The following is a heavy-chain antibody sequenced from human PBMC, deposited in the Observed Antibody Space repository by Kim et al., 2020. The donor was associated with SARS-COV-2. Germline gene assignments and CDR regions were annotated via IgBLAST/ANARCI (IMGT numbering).Heavy chain of an antibody. J-gene: IGHJ1*01. CDR1: GFTFNNYA. D-gene: IGHD6-19*01. V-gene: IGHV3-23*01. CDR2: IRDNGAST. CDR3: AMVCSGNSGWFESLQN. Sequence: GGSLRLSCAASGFTFNNYAMSWVRQAPGKGLEWVSGIRDNGASTKYADSVKGRFSISRDNSKNTLYLQMDSLRAEDTAVYYCAMVCSGNSGWFESLQNWGQGTLVTVSS.